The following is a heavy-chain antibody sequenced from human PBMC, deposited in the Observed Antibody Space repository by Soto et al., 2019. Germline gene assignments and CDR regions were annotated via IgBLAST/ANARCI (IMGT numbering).Heavy chain of an antibody. CDR3: ATPVLLERQFFGHDAFDI. J-gene: IGHJ3*02. V-gene: IGHV1-58*01. CDR2: IVVGSGNT. D-gene: IGHD1-1*01. CDR1: GFTFTSSA. Sequence: SVKVSCKASGFTFTSSAVQWVRQARGQRLEWIGWIVVGSGNTNYAQKFQERVTITRDMSTSTAYMELSSLRSEDTAVYYCATPVLLERQFFGHDAFDIWGQGTLVPV.